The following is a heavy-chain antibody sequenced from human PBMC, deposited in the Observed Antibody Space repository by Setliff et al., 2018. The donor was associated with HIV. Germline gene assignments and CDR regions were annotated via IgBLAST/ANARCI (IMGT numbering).Heavy chain of an antibody. CDR1: GGSINSTSYY. V-gene: IGHV4-39*07. CDR2: IYYSGDT. J-gene: IGHJ4*02. Sequence: TLSLTCIVSGGSINSTSYYWGWIRQPPGQGLEWIGTIYYSGDTFYNASLKTRITISVDTSKNHLSLKVSSLTAADTAVYYCARAPYYDYRGLAVYYFDYWGQGALVTVSS. D-gene: IGHD3-22*01. CDR3: ARAPYYDYRGLAVYYFDY.